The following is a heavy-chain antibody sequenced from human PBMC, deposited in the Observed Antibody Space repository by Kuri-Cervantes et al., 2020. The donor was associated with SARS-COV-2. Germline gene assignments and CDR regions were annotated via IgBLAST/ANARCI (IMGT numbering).Heavy chain of an antibody. V-gene: IGHV3-48*04. CDR3: ARGPLYSSSWYDWFDP. J-gene: IGHJ5*02. CDR2: ISSSGSTI. Sequence: GESLKISCAASGFTFSSYWMSWIRQAPGKGLEWVSYISSSGSTIYYADSVKGRFTISRDNAKNTLYLQMNSLRAEDTAVYYCARGPLYSSSWYDWFDPWGQGTLVTVSS. D-gene: IGHD6-13*01. CDR1: GFTFSSYW.